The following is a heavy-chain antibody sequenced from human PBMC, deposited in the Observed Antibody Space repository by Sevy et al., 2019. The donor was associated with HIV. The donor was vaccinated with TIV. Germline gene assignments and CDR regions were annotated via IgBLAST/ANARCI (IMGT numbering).Heavy chain of an antibody. CDR2: ISGGDEST. J-gene: IGHJ2*01. CDR1: GFIFSDYA. Sequence: GGSLRLSCAASGFIFSDYAMSWVRQAPGKGLEWVSSISGGDESTYYANSVKGRFTVSRDNSKNTLYLQMNTLKAEDTVLYYCAKFGDYYDSGGYYWYFDFWGRGTLVTVS. D-gene: IGHD3-22*01. CDR3: AKFGDYYDSGGYYWYFDF. V-gene: IGHV3-23*01.